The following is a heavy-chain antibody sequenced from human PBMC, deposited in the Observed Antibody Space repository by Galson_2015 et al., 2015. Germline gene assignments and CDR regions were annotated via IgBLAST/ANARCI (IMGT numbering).Heavy chain of an antibody. V-gene: IGHV3-23*01. CDR3: AKGGDYYGDYAGWYYFDY. CDR1: GFTFNTYA. J-gene: IGHJ4*02. D-gene: IGHD4-17*01. CDR2: ITGSGGST. Sequence: SLRLSCAGSGFTFNTYAMNWVRQAPGKGLEWVSGITGSGGSTYYADSVKGRFTISRDNSKNTLYLQMNSLRAEDTAVYYCAKGGDYYGDYAGWYYFDYWGQGTLVTVSS.